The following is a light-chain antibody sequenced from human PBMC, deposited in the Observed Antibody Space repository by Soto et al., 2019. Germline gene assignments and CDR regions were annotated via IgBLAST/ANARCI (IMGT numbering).Light chain of an antibody. CDR2: AAS. CDR3: QQSYSTPPT. V-gene: IGKV1-39*01. J-gene: IGKJ1*01. Sequence: DIQMTQSPSSLSASVRDRVTITWRATQSISSYLNWYQQKPGKAPKLLIYAASSLQSGVPSRFSGSGCGTEFTLTISSLQPEDFATYYCQQSYSTPPTFGQWTKVEIK. CDR1: QSISSY.